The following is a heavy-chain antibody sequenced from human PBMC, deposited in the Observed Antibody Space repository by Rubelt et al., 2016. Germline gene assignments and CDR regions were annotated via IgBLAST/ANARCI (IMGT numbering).Heavy chain of an antibody. J-gene: IGHJ4*02. CDR1: GYTFTSYG. CDR2: ISAYNGNT. D-gene: IGHD4-17*01. Sequence: QVQLVQSGAEVKKPGASVKVSCKASGYTFTSYGISWVRQAPGHGLEWMGWISAYNGNTNYAQKCQGRVTMTTDISPRTAYMELRSLRADDTAVYYCARDPYGDRHHDYWGQGTLVTVSS. CDR3: ARDPYGDRHHDY. V-gene: IGHV1-18*01.